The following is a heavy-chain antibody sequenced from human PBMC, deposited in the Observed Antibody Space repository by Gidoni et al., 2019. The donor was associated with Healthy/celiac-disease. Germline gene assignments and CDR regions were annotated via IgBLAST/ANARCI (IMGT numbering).Heavy chain of an antibody. CDR3: TSAPAAIFTSGIYGMDV. J-gene: IGHJ6*02. D-gene: IGHD2-2*01. Sequence: EVQLVESVGGLVKPGRSLRLSCTASVFTFGDYAMRWFRQAPGKGLEWVGFIRSKAYGGTTEYAASVKGRFTISRDDSKSIAYLQMNSLKTEDTAVYYCTSAPAAIFTSGIYGMDVWGQGTTVTVSS. CDR1: VFTFGDYA. CDR2: IRSKAYGGTT. V-gene: IGHV3-49*05.